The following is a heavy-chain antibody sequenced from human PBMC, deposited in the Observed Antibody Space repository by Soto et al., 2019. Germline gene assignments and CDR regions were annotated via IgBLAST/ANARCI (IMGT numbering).Heavy chain of an antibody. CDR2: ISYDGSNK. Sequence: QVQLVESGGGVVQPGRSLRLSCAASGFTFSSYAMHWVRQAPGKGLAWVAVISYDGSNKYYADSVKGRFTISRDNSKNTLYLQMNSLRAEDTAVYYCARVLAPYSSSWYSAFDIWGQGTMVTVSS. CDR1: GFTFSSYA. CDR3: ARVLAPYSSSWYSAFDI. D-gene: IGHD6-13*01. V-gene: IGHV3-30-3*01. J-gene: IGHJ3*02.